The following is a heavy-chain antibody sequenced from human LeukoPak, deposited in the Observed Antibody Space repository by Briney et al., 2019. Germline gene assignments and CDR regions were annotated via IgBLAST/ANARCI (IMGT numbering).Heavy chain of an antibody. Sequence: SETLSLTCTVSGGSISSSSYYWGWIRQPPGKGLEWIGSIYYSGSTYYNPSLKSRVTISVDTSKNQFSLKLSSVTAADTAVYYCAGSYSSGWQFDYWGQGTLVTASS. V-gene: IGHV4-39*07. CDR1: GGSISSSSYY. CDR3: AGSYSSGWQFDY. J-gene: IGHJ4*02. D-gene: IGHD6-19*01. CDR2: IYYSGST.